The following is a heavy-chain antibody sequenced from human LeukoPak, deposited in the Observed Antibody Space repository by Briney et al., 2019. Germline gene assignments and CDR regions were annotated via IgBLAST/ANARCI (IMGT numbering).Heavy chain of an antibody. CDR3: ARQISDYYYYYVDV. J-gene: IGHJ6*03. CDR2: IYYSGTT. V-gene: IGHV4-39*01. CDR1: GGSISSSHYY. D-gene: IGHD3-3*01. Sequence: SETLSLTCTVSGGSISSSHYYWGWIRQSPGKGQEWIGTIYYSGTTYYNPSLESRVTISEDMSKNQFSLTLRSVTAADTAVYYCARQISDYYYYYVDVWGKGTTVTVSS.